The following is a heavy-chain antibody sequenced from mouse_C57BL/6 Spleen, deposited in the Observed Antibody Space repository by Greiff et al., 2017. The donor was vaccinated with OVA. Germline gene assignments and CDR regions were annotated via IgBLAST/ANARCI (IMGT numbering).Heavy chain of an antibody. CDR2: ISSGGSYT. V-gene: IGHV5-6*01. CDR1: GFTFSSYG. J-gene: IGHJ2*01. Sequence: EVKLQESGGDLVKPGGSLKLSCAASGFTFSSYGMSWVRQTPHKRLEWVATISSGGSYTYYPDSVKGRFTISRDNAKNTLYLQMSSLKSEDTAMYYCASTVVATFDYWGQGTTLTVSS. CDR3: ASTVVATFDY. D-gene: IGHD1-1*01.